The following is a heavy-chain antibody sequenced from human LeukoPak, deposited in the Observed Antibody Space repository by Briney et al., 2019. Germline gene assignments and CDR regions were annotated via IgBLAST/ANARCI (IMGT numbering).Heavy chain of an antibody. V-gene: IGHV3-23*01. J-gene: IGHJ4*02. CDR2: ISGSGGST. D-gene: IGHD1-26*01. CDR3: AKLSDRVGATNPSFDY. CDR1: GFTFSSYA. Sequence: PGGSLRLSCAASGFTFSSYAMSWVRQAPGKGLEWVSAISGSGGSTYYADSVRGRFTISRDNSKNTLYLQMNSLRAEDTAVYYCAKLSDRVGATNPSFDYWGQGTLVTVSS.